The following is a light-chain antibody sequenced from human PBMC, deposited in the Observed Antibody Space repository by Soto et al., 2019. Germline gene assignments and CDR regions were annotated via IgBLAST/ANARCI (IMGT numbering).Light chain of an antibody. V-gene: IGKV3-20*01. CDR2: GAS. CDR1: KSVSSSY. CDR3: QQYGSSPALT. Sequence: IVLSQSPGTLSLSTGERATLSCRASKSVSSSYLAWYQQKPGQAPRLLIYGASSRATGIPDRFSGSGSGTDFTLTISRLEPEDFAVYYCQQYGSSPALTFGGGTKVDI. J-gene: IGKJ4*01.